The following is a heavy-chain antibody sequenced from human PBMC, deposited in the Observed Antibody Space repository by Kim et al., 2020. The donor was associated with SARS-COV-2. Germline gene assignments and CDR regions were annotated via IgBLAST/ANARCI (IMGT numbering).Heavy chain of an antibody. CDR3: AARGTQYPMSGTYFGG. D-gene: IGHD3-10*01. J-gene: IGHJ1*01. CDR2: ISSGGGT. V-gene: IGHV3-53*04. CDR1: GLTVATTY. Sequence: GGSLRLSCAASGLTVATTYMSWVRQAPGKGLEWVSIISSGGGTYYADAVKGRFTISRHTSDNSVSLQMNSLRTEDTAVYYCAARGTQYPMSGTYFGGWG.